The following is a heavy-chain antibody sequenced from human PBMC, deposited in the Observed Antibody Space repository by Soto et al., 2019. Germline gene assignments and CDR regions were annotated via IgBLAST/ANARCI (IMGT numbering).Heavy chain of an antibody. Sequence: SVKVSCKASGGTFSSYAISWVRQAPGQGLEWMGGIIPIFGTANYAQKFQGRVTITADESTSTAYMELSSLRSEDTVVYYCAIDKAIAVAGTGVPYYYYYGMDVWGQGTTVTVSS. CDR1: GGTFSSYA. J-gene: IGHJ6*02. D-gene: IGHD6-19*01. CDR2: IIPIFGTA. V-gene: IGHV1-69*13. CDR3: AIDKAIAVAGTGVPYYYYYGMDV.